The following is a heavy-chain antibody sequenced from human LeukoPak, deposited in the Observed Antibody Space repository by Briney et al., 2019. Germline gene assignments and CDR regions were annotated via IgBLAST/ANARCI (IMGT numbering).Heavy chain of an antibody. CDR2: IIPIFGTT. CDR1: GGTFSNYA. CDR3: ARDEGVVFVGRN. V-gene: IGHV1-69*05. D-gene: IGHD2-8*02. Sequence: SVKVSCKASGGTFSNYATRWVRQAPGQGLEWMGGIIPIFGTTSYAQKFQGRVTITTDESTSTAYMELSSLRFDDTAVYYCARDEGVVFVGRNWGQGTLVIVSS. J-gene: IGHJ1*01.